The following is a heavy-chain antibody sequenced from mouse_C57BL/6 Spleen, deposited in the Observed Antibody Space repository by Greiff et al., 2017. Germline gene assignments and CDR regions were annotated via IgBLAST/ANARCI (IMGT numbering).Heavy chain of an antibody. J-gene: IGHJ2*01. V-gene: IGHV1-80*01. CDR3: ATAGYYGSSSGYFDY. CDR1: GYAFSSYW. Sequence: QVQLQQSGAELVKPGASVKISCKASGYAFSSYWMNWVKQRPGKGLEWIGQIYPGDGDTNYNGKFKGKATLTADKSSSTAYMQLSSLTSEDSAVYFCATAGYYGSSSGYFDYWGQGTTLTVSS. D-gene: IGHD1-1*01. CDR2: IYPGDGDT.